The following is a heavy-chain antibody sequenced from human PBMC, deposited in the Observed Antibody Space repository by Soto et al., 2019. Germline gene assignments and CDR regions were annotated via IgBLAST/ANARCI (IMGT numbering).Heavy chain of an antibody. CDR1: GFTFSSYA. CDR3: ASARGSGSYYHPFDY. D-gene: IGHD3-10*01. CDR2: ISYDGSNK. Sequence: PRGSPRLSCAAYGFTFSSYAMHWVRQAPGKGLEWVAVISYDGSNKYYADSVKGRFTISRDNSKNTLYLQMNSLRAEDTAVYYCASARGSGSYYHPFDYWGQGTLFTVSS. V-gene: IGHV3-30-3*01. J-gene: IGHJ4*02.